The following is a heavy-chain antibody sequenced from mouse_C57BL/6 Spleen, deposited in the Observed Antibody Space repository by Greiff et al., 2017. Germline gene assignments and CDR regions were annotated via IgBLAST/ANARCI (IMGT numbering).Heavy chain of an antibody. V-gene: IGHV5-9-1*02. Sequence: EVKLVESGEGLVKPGGSLKLSCAASGFTFSSYAMSWVRQTPEKRLEWVAYISSGGDYIYYADTVKGRFTISRDNARNTLYLQMSSLKSEDTAMYYCTRAYGSSYAMYYWGQGTSVTVSS. CDR2: ISSGGDYI. J-gene: IGHJ4*01. D-gene: IGHD1-1*01. CDR3: TRAYGSSYAMYY. CDR1: GFTFSSYA.